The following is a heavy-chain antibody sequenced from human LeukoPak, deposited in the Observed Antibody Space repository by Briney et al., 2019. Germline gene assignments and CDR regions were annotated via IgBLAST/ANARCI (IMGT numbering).Heavy chain of an antibody. CDR2: MNPNSGNT. CDR1: GYTFTSYD. J-gene: IGHJ3*02. D-gene: IGHD3/OR15-3a*01. Sequence: ASVKVSCKASGYTFTSYDINWVRQATGQGLEWMGWMNPNSGNTGYAQKFQGRVTMIRNTSISTAYMELSSLRSEDTAVYYCARRGTVFADAFDIWGQGTMVTVSS. CDR3: ARRGTVFADAFDI. V-gene: IGHV1-8*01.